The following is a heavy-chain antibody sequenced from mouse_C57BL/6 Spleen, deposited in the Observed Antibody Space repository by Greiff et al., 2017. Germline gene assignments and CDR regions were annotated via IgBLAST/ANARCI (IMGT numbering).Heavy chain of an antibody. CDR3: AWDYGSSYVGHFDG. CDR1: GYTFTSYW. CDR2: IYPGSGST. D-gene: IGHD1-1*01. Sequence: QVQLQQPGPELVKPGASVKMSCKASGYTFTSYWITWVKQRPGQGLEWIGDIYPGSGSTNYNEKFKSKATLTVDTSSSTAYMQLSSLTSEDSAVYYCAWDYGSSYVGHFDGWGQGTTLTVSS. J-gene: IGHJ2*01. V-gene: IGHV1-55*01.